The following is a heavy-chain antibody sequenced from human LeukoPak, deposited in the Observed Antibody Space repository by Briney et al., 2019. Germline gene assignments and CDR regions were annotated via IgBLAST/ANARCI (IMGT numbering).Heavy chain of an antibody. J-gene: IGHJ4*02. Sequence: ASVKVSCKASGYTFTSYAMNWVRQAPGQGLEWMGWINTNTGNPTYAQGFTGRFVFSLDTSVSTAYLQISSLKAEDTAVYYCARVGIQLWSAETYYFDYWGQGTLVTVSS. CDR1: GYTFTSYA. CDR3: ARVGIQLWSAETYYFDY. V-gene: IGHV7-4-1*02. D-gene: IGHD5-18*01. CDR2: INTNTGNP.